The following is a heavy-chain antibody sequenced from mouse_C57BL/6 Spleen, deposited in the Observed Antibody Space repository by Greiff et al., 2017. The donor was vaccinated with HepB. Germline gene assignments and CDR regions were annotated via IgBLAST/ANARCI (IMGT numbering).Heavy chain of an antibody. CDR3: TKEGYYDYDELYAMDY. Sequence: VQLKQSGTVLARPGASVKMSCKTSGYTFTSYWMHWVKQRPGQGLEWIGAIYPGNSDTSYNQKFKGKAKLTAVTSASTAYMELSSLTNEDSAVYYCTKEGYYDYDELYAMDYWGQGTSVTVSS. CDR1: GYTFTSYW. V-gene: IGHV1-5*01. CDR2: IYPGNSDT. J-gene: IGHJ4*01. D-gene: IGHD2-4*01.